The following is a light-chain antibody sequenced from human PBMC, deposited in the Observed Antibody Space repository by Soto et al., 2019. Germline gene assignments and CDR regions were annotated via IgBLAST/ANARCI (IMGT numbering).Light chain of an antibody. V-gene: IGLV2-14*01. CDR3: NSYTSSTTLV. J-gene: IGLJ2*01. Sequence: QSALTQPASVSGSPGQSITISCTGANNDIGGYDHVSWYQQHPGKAPKVVIYEVSHRPSGVSNRFSGSKSGYTASLTISGLLAEDEADYYCNSYTSSTTLVFGGGTKITVL. CDR1: NNDIGGYDH. CDR2: EVS.